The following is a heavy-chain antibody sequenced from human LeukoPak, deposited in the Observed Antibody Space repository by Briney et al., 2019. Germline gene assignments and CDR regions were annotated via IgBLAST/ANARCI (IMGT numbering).Heavy chain of an antibody. CDR3: AKTLLTDFRGITSSYKSD. CDR1: GGSISSSSYY. D-gene: IGHD3-10*01. CDR2: IYYSGST. Sequence: PSETLSLTCTVSGGSISSSSYYWGWIRQPPGKGLEWIGSIYYSGSTYYNPSLKSRVTISVDTSKNQFSLKLSSVTAADTAVYYCAKTLLTDFRGITSSYKSDWGQGTLVTVSS. V-gene: IGHV4-39*07. J-gene: IGHJ4*02.